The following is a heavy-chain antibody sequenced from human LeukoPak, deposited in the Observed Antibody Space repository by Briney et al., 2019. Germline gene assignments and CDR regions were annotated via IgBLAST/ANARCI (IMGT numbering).Heavy chain of an antibody. CDR2: IYYSGST. CDR3: ARHERRAVISFAY. D-gene: IGHD3-22*01. V-gene: IGHV4-59*08. J-gene: IGHJ4*02. Sequence: SETLSLTCTVSGGSISSYYWSWIRQPPAKGLEWIGYIYYSGSTNYNPSLKSRVTISVDTSKNQFSLKLSSVTAADTAVYYCARHERRAVISFAYWGQGTLVTVSS. CDR1: GGSISSYY.